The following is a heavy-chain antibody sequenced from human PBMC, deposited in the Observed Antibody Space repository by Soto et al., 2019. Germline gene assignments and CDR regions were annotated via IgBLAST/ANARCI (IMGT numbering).Heavy chain of an antibody. CDR2: ISAYNGNT. D-gene: IGHD5-12*01. CDR3: ARNSGYGLLFDY. V-gene: IGHV1-18*01. Sequence: QVQLVQSGAEVKKPGASVKVSCKASGYTFTNYGISWVRQAPGQGLEWMGWISAYNGNTNYAQKLQGRVTMTTDTTTSTAYMELRSRTADATAFYYCARNSGYGLLFDYWGQGTLVTVSS. CDR1: GYTFTNYG. J-gene: IGHJ4*02.